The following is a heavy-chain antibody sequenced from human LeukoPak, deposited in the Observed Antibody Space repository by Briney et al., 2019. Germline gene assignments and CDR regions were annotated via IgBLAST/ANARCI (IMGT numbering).Heavy chain of an antibody. V-gene: IGHV4-4*07. CDR3: ARDPLRSSFDP. CDR2: LHNSGST. Sequence: KASETLSLTCTVSGDSINTNNHWAWIRQPAGKGLEWIGRLHNSGSTNYNPSLQSRVTISVDTSKNQFSLKMTSATAADTAVYFCARDPLRSSFDPWGQGILVTVSS. J-gene: IGHJ5*02. D-gene: IGHD6-13*01. CDR1: GDSINTNN.